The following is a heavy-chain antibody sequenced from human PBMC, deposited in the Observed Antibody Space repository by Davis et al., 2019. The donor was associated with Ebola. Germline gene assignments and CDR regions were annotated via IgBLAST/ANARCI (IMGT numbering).Heavy chain of an antibody. CDR2: IDPSDSYT. Sequence: GESLKISCKGSGYSFTSYWISWVRQMPGKGLEWMGRIDPSDSYTNYSPSFQGHVTISADKSISTAYLQWSSLKASDTAMYYCARHGSIAARRADKRPQKSLVYYYYGMDVWGQGTTVTVSS. V-gene: IGHV5-10-1*01. J-gene: IGHJ6*02. D-gene: IGHD6-6*01. CDR1: GYSFTSYW. CDR3: ARHGSIAARRADKRPQKSLVYYYYGMDV.